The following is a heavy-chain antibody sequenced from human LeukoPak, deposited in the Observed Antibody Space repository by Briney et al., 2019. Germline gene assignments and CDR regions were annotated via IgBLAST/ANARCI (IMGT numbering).Heavy chain of an antibody. CDR3: TTPNEGNWFDP. D-gene: IGHD2-8*01. Sequence: GGSLRLSCAASGFTFSDSAIHWVRQASGKGLEWVGRIRDIGYGHATAYAASVKGRFTLSRDDSRNTAYLQMDSLKTEDTALYYCTTPNEGNWFDPWGQGTLVTVSS. CDR1: GFTFSDSA. V-gene: IGHV3-73*01. CDR2: IRDIGYGHAT. J-gene: IGHJ5*02.